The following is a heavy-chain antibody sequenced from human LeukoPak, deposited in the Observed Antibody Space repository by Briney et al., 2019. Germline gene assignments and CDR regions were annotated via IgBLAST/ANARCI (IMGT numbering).Heavy chain of an antibody. CDR1: GFTFSNAW. CDR3: TTELWFGELLMDN. J-gene: IGHJ4*02. D-gene: IGHD3-10*01. CDR2: IKSKTGGGTI. V-gene: IGHV3-15*01. Sequence: GGSLTLSCAACGFTFSNAWMSWVRQAPGKGLEWVGRIKSKTGGGTIDYAAPVKGRLTISRDDSKNTLYLQMNSLKTEDTAVYYCTTELWFGELLMDNWGQGTLVTVSS.